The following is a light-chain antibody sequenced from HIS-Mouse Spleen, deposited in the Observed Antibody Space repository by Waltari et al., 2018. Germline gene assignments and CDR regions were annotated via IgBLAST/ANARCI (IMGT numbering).Light chain of an antibody. V-gene: IGLV2-23*01. Sequence: QSALTQPASVSGSPGQSITIPCTGTSSDVGSYNLVSWYQQHPGKPPKLMSYEGSKRPSWVANRFSGSKSGNTASRTISGLQAEDEADYYCCSYAGSSTWVFGGGTKLTVL. CDR2: EGS. CDR1: SSDVGSYNL. J-gene: IGLJ3*02. CDR3: CSYAGSSTWV.